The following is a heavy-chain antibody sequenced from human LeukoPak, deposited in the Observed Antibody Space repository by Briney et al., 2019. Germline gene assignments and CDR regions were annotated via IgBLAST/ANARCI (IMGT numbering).Heavy chain of an antibody. CDR3: ARDLAAAGYFDY. D-gene: IGHD6-13*01. J-gene: IGHJ4*02. CDR1: GFTFSCYA. CDR2: ISYDGSNK. Sequence: GGSLRLSCAASGFTFSCYAMHWVRQAPGKGLEWVAVISYDGSNKYYADSVKGRFTISRDNSKNTLYLQMNSLRAEDTAVYYCARDLAAAGYFDYWGQGTLVTVSS. V-gene: IGHV3-30-3*01.